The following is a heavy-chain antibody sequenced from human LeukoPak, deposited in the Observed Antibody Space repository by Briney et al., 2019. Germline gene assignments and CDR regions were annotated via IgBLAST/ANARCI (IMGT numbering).Heavy chain of an antibody. Sequence: SETVSLTCTVSDDSISSYYWSWIRQPPEKGLEWIGYIYYSGSTKYNPSLKSRVTISVDTSKNQLSLKLTSVTAAYTALYYCVTAEKAVAGFFDYWGQGTLVTVSS. CDR3: VTAEKAVAGFFDY. V-gene: IGHV4-59*01. D-gene: IGHD6-19*01. CDR1: DDSISSYY. CDR2: IYYSGST. J-gene: IGHJ4*02.